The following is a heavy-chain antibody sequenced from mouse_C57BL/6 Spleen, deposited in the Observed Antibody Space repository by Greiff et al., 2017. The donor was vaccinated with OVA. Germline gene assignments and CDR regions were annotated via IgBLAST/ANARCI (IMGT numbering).Heavy chain of an antibody. CDR2: IYPGSGNT. D-gene: IGHD2-3*01. CDR1: GYIFTDYY. V-gene: IGHV1-76*01. J-gene: IGHJ2*02. Sequence: QVQLQQSGAELVRPGASVKLSCKASGYIFTDYYINWVKQRPGQGLEWIARIYPGSGNTYYNEKFKGKATLIAEKSSSTAYMQLSSLTSEDSAVYFCARWRGWLFYFDYWGQGTSLTVSS. CDR3: ARWRGWLFYFDY.